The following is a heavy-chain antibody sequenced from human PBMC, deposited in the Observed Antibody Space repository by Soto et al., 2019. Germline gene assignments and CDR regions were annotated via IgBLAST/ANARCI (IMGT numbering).Heavy chain of an antibody. D-gene: IGHD3-10*01. CDR2: INAGNGNT. Sequence: ASVKVSCKASGYTFTSYAMHWVRQAPGQRLEWMGWINAGNGNTKYSQKFQGRVTITRDTSASTAYMELSSLRSEDTAVYYCARRRYYGSGSRHENYYYYYMDVWGKGPTVTVSS. J-gene: IGHJ6*03. V-gene: IGHV1-3*01. CDR3: ARRRYYGSGSRHENYYYYYMDV. CDR1: GYTFTSYA.